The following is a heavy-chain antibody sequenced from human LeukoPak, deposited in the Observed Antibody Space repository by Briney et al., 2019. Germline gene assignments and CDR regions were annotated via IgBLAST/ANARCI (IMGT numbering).Heavy chain of an antibody. CDR1: GYSFTSYW. CDR2: IYPGDSDT. CDR3: ARNSGSYKRGHGFDP. D-gene: IGHD1-26*01. V-gene: IGHV5-51*01. J-gene: IGHJ5*02. Sequence: GESLQISCQGSGYSFTSYWIGWVRQMPGKGLEWMGIIYPGDSDTRYSPSFQGQVTISADKSISTAYLQWSSLKASDTAMYYCARNSGSYKRGHGFDPWGQGTLVTVSS.